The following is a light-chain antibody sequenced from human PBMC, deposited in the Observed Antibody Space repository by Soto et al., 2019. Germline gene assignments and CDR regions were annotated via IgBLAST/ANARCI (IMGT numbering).Light chain of an antibody. V-gene: IGKV3-11*01. J-gene: IGKJ4*01. CDR3: QQRSNWPSLT. CDR2: DAF. Sequence: EIVLTQSPATPSLSPGDRATLSCRASQSISTYLAWYQQRPGQAPRLLIYDAFTRATGIPARFSGSGSGTDFTLTISSLEPEDFAFYYCQQRSNWPSLTFGGGTKVEIK. CDR1: QSISTY.